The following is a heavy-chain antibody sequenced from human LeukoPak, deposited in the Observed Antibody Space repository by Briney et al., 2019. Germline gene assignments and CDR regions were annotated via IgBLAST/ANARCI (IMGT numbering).Heavy chain of an antibody. V-gene: IGHV3-53*01. J-gene: IGHJ4*02. Sequence: GGSLRLSCAASGFTVSSNYMSWARQAPGKGLEWVSVIYSGGSTYYADSVKGRFTISRDNSKNTLYLQMNSLRAEDTAMYYCAREWDDSSGYYNYWGQGTLVTVSS. D-gene: IGHD3-22*01. CDR2: IYSGGST. CDR3: AREWDDSSGYYNY. CDR1: GFTVSSNY.